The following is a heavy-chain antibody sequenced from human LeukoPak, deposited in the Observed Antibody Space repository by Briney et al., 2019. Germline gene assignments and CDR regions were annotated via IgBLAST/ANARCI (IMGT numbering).Heavy chain of an antibody. V-gene: IGHV3-23*01. D-gene: IGHD6-19*01. CDR1: GFTFSSYA. J-gene: IGHJ4*02. Sequence: GGSLRLSCAASGFTFSSYAMSWVRQAPGKGLEWVSAISGSGGSTYYADSVKGRFTISRDNSKNTLYLQMNSLRAEDTAEYYCAKDLSVAGTFDYWGQGTLVTVSS. CDR2: ISGSGGST. CDR3: AKDLSVAGTFDY.